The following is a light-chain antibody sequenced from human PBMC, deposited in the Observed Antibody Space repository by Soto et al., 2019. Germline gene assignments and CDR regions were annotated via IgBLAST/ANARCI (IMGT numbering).Light chain of an antibody. CDR3: QTWGAGFVV. CDR1: SSGHINYA. CDR2: LNSDGSH. Sequence: QSVLTQSPSASASLGASVKLTCTLSSSGHINYAIAWHQQHPEKGPRYLMKLNSDGSHIKGDGIPDRFSGSSSGAERYLTISSLQSDDEADYYCQTWGAGFVVFGGGTQLTVL. J-gene: IGLJ3*02. V-gene: IGLV4-69*01.